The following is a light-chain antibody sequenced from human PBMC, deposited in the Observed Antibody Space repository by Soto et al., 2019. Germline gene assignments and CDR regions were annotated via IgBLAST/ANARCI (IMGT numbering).Light chain of an antibody. J-gene: IGKJ4*01. CDR1: QSVRTY. V-gene: IGKV3-11*01. CDR3: HQRSNWPRT. Sequence: EIVLTQSPDTLSLFPGERATLSCRASQSVRTYLAWYQQKPGQAPRLLISGATNRATGIPDRFSGSGSGTEFTLTISSLEAEDFAVYCCHQRSNWPRTFGGGTKVAIK. CDR2: GAT.